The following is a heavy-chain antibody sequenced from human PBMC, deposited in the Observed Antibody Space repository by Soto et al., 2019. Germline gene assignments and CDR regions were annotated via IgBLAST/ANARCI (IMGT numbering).Heavy chain of an antibody. CDR2: MNAKSGDT. Sequence: WASVKVSCKASGYTFSDFDINWLRQAAGQGPEWMGWMNAKSGDTFSAQRLQGKFNMTWDTSLSTAYMEVGSLTSDDAAIYYCARGNHFNYAGFDVCGQRTTVTVSS. J-gene: IGHJ6*02. CDR3: ARGNHFNYAGFDV. D-gene: IGHD3-16*01. CDR1: GYTFSDFD. V-gene: IGHV1-8*01.